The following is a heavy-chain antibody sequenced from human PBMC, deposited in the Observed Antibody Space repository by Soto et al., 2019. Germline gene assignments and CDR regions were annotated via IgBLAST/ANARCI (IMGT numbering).Heavy chain of an antibody. Sequence: SVKVSCKASRGTFSSYAISWVRQAPGQGLEWMGGIIPIFGTANYAQKFQGRVTITADESTSTAYMELSSLRSEDTAVYYCAGALKGYCSGGSCYFAGFDPWGQGTLVTVSS. D-gene: IGHD2-15*01. CDR1: RGTFSSYA. J-gene: IGHJ5*02. CDR2: IIPIFGTA. V-gene: IGHV1-69*13. CDR3: AGALKGYCSGGSCYFAGFDP.